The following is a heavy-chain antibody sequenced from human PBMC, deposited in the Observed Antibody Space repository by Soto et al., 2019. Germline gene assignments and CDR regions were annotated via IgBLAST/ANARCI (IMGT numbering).Heavy chain of an antibody. CDR2: IYWDDDK. CDR1: GFSLNTRGVG. CDR3: AHRQTYCGGDCYSGFDY. J-gene: IGHJ4*02. V-gene: IGHV2-5*02. D-gene: IGHD2-21*02. Sequence: GPTLVNPTQTLTLTCTFSGFSLNTRGVGVGWIRQPPGKALEWLALIYWDDDKRYSPSLKSRLTITKDTSKNQVVLTMTNMDPVDTATYYCAHRQTYCGGDCYSGFDYWGQGTLVTVSS.